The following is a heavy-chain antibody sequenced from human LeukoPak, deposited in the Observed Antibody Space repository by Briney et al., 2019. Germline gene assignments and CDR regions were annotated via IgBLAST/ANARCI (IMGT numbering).Heavy chain of an antibody. V-gene: IGHV3-23*01. CDR2: VSGSGGST. CDR1: GFTFSSYA. CDR3: AKVPPLYGDLQYFQH. J-gene: IGHJ1*01. D-gene: IGHD4-17*01. Sequence: GGSLRLSCAASGFTFSSYAMSWVRQAPGKGLEWVSAVSGSGGSTYYADSVKGRFTISRDNSKNTLYLQMNSLRAEDTAVYYCAKVPPLYGDLQYFQHWGQGTLVTVSS.